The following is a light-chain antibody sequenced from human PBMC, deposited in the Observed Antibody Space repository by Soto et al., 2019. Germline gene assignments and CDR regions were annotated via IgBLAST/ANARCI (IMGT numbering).Light chain of an antibody. CDR2: GAS. CDR1: QSVRSN. Sequence: VLTRASAIRSVSLGERVTMSCVASQSVRSNLAWYQQKPGQSPRLLISGASTRAAGVPDRFSGSGSGTEVSLTITSLQSADFAAYSCHHYTNWAPWTFGQGTKVDI. V-gene: IGKV3-15*01. CDR3: HHYTNWAPWT. J-gene: IGKJ1*01.